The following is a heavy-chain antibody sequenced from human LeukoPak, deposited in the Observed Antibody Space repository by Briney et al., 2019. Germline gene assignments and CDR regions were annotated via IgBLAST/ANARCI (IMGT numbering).Heavy chain of an antibody. V-gene: IGHV1-46*01. CDR1: GYTFTSYY. CDR2: INPSGGST. D-gene: IGHD2-15*01. J-gene: IGHJ4*02. Sequence: ASVKVSCKASGYTFTSYYMRWVRQAPGQGLEWMGIINPSGGSTSYAQKFQGRVTMTRDTSTSTVYMEPSSLRSEDTAVYYCARIYCSGGSCYSDGYFDYWGQGTLVTVSS. CDR3: ARIYCSGGSCYSDGYFDY.